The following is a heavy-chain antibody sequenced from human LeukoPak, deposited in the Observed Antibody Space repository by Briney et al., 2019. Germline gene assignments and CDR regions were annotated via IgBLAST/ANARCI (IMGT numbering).Heavy chain of an antibody. CDR3: ARVMGRGAMAPFDY. CDR2: ISYDGSNK. D-gene: IGHD3-16*01. V-gene: IGHV3-30-3*01. Sequence: GASLRLSCAASGFTFSTYAMSWVRQAPGKGLEWVAVISYDGSNKYYADSVKGRFTISRDNSKNTLYLQMNSLRAEDTAVYYCARVMGRGAMAPFDYWGQGTLVTVSS. J-gene: IGHJ4*02. CDR1: GFTFSTYA.